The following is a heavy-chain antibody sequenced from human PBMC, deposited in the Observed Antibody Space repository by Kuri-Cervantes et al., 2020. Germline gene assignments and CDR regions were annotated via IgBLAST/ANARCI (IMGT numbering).Heavy chain of an antibody. Sequence: GGSLRLSCAASGFTFSSYGVHWVRQAPGKGLEWVAVIWYDGSNKYYADSVKGRFTISRDNSKNTLYPQMNSLRAEDTAVYYCARGSLSSWNDGLYDSWGQGTLVTVSS. D-gene: IGHD1-1*01. J-gene: IGHJ4*02. CDR2: IWYDGSNK. V-gene: IGHV3-33*01. CDR1: GFTFSSYG. CDR3: ARGSLSSWNDGLYDS.